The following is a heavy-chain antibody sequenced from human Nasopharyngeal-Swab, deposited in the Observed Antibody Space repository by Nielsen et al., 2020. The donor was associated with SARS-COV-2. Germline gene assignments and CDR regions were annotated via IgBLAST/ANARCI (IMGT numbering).Heavy chain of an antibody. CDR2: IIPIHRMA. Sequence: SVKVSCKASGGTFSSYAISWVRQAPGQGLEWMGRIIPIHRMANYAQKFQGRVTITADKSTSTAYMQLSSLRSEDTAVYYCARDPRGLSSPSGMDVWGQGTTVTVSS. J-gene: IGHJ6*02. V-gene: IGHV1-69*04. CDR1: GGTFSSYA. D-gene: IGHD3-16*02. CDR3: ARDPRGLSSPSGMDV.